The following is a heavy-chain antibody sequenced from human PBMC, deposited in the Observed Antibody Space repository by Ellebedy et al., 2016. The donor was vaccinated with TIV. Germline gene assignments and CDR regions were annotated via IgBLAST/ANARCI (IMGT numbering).Heavy chain of an antibody. CDR1: GYTFTGYY. D-gene: IGHD1-26*01. CDR3: ASPYYSGSYPLAPFDY. J-gene: IGHJ4*02. CDR2: INPNSGGT. V-gene: IGHV1-2*02. Sequence: ASVKVSXKASGYTFTGYYMHWVRQAPGQGLEWMGWINPNSGGTNYAQKFQGRVTMTRDTSISTAYMELSRLRSDDTAVYYCASPYYSGSYPLAPFDYWGQGTLVTVSS.